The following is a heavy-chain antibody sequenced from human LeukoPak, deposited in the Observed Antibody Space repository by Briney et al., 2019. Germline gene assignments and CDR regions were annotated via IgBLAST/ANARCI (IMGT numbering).Heavy chain of an antibody. CDR3: ARRGAVANAFDI. Sequence: GGSLRLSCAASGFTFNNYALSWVRQTPGKGLEWVSATVGSRPDTYHADSVKGRFTVSRDNSRNTLYLQMNSLRAEDTAVYYCARRGAVANAFDIWGLGTMVTVSS. CDR1: GFTFNNYA. CDR2: TVGSRPDT. J-gene: IGHJ3*02. D-gene: IGHD6-19*01. V-gene: IGHV3-23*01.